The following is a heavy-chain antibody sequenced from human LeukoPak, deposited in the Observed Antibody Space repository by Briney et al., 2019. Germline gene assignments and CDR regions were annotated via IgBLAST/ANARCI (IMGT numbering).Heavy chain of an antibody. CDR2: IYTSGST. V-gene: IGHV4-4*07. Sequence: SETLSLTCTVSGGSISSYYWSWIRQPAGKGLEWIWRIYTSGSTNYNPSLKSRVTMSVDTSKNQFSLKLSSVTAADTAVYYCARDSPTVVVPAAPLVRAFNIWGQGTMVTVSS. D-gene: IGHD2-2*01. CDR1: GGSISSYY. CDR3: ARDSPTVVVPAAPLVRAFNI. J-gene: IGHJ3*02.